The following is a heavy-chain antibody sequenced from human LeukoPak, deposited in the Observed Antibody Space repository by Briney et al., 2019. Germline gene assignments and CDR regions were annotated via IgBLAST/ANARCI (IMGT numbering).Heavy chain of an antibody. J-gene: IGHJ4*02. D-gene: IGHD6-19*01. CDR1: GYTFTGYY. Sequence: PQASVKVSCKASGYTFTGYYMHWVRQAPGQGLEWMGWINPNSGGTNYAQKFQGRVTMTRDASISTAYMELSGLRSDDTAVYYCARAGSGWLYFDYWGQGTLVTVSS. V-gene: IGHV1-2*02. CDR3: ARAGSGWLYFDY. CDR2: INPNSGGT.